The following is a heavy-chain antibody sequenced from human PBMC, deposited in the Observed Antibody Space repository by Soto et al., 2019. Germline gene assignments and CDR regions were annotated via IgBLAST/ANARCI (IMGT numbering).Heavy chain of an antibody. CDR3: ANDRRAGGNYGLYSDF. CDR1: GFTFSSYG. V-gene: IGHV3-23*01. J-gene: IGHJ4*02. CDR2: SSATGAGT. Sequence: EVQLLESGGGLVQPGGSLRLSCAASGFTFSSYGMTWVRQAPGKGLEWVSFSSATGAGTYYADSVKGRFTISRDNSKNTLYLQMTSLRADDTAVYYCANDRRAGGNYGLYSDFWGQGALVIVSS. D-gene: IGHD1-7*01.